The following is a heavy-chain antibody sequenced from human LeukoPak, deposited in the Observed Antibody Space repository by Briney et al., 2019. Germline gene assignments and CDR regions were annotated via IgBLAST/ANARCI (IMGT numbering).Heavy chain of an antibody. V-gene: IGHV3-30*18. Sequence: GGSLRLSCAASGFTFSSYGMHWVRQAPGKGLEWVAVISYDGSNKYYADSVKGRFTISRDNSKNTLYLQMNSLRTEDMAVYYCAKDRAGNSWNFDYWGQGILVAVSS. CDR2: ISYDGSNK. CDR1: GFTFSSYG. CDR3: AKDRAGNSWNFDY. D-gene: IGHD6-13*01. J-gene: IGHJ4*02.